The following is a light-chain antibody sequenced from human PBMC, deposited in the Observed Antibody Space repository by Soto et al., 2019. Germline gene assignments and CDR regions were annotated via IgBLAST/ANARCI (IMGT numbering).Light chain of an antibody. J-gene: IGKJ2*01. CDR1: QSLLHSNGYNY. V-gene: IGKV2-28*01. Sequence: DIEMTQSPLSLPVIPGEPASISCRSSQSLLHSNGYNYLDWYLQKPGQSPQLLIYLDSNRASGVPGRFSGSGSGTDFTLKISRVEAEDVGVYYCMQALQTPFTFGQGTKLEIK. CDR3: MQALQTPFT. CDR2: LDS.